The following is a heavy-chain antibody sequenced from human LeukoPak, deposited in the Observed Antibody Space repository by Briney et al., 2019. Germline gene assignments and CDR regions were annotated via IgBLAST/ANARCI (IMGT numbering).Heavy chain of an antibody. J-gene: IGHJ6*02. Sequence: PGRSLRLSCTASGFTFGDYVMSWVRQAPGKGLEWVGFIRSKAYGGATEYAASVKGRFTISRDDSKSIAYLQMNSLKAEDTAVYYCTRLVGSSGGEDVWGQGTTVTVSS. D-gene: IGHD6-19*01. CDR1: GFTFGDYV. CDR3: TRLVGSSGGEDV. CDR2: IRSKAYGGAT. V-gene: IGHV3-49*04.